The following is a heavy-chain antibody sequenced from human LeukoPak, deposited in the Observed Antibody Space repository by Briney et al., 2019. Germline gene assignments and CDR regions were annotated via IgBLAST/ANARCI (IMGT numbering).Heavy chain of an antibody. CDR3: ARDLNNYYDSSGYYHAFDI. D-gene: IGHD3-22*01. CDR2: INHSGST. V-gene: IGHV4-34*01. Sequence: SETLSLTCAVYGGSFSGYYWSWIRQPPGKGLEWIGEINHSGSTNYNPSLKSRVTMSVDTSKNQFSLKLSSVTAADTAVYYCARDLNNYYDSSGYYHAFDIWGQGTMVTVSS. CDR1: GGSFSGYY. J-gene: IGHJ3*02.